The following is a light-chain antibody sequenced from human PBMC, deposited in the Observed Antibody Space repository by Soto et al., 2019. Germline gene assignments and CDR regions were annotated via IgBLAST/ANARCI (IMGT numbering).Light chain of an antibody. CDR3: QQHGQWPIT. J-gene: IGKJ5*01. V-gene: IGKV3D-15*01. CDR2: GIS. Sequence: EIVMTQSPAPLSVSPGERATLSCRASQSVNSNYLAWYQQKPGQAPRLLIYGISKRATDIPYRFSGSGSGTEVTVTFSSLQPEDFAIYYCQQHGQWPITFGQGTRLEIK. CDR1: QSVNSN.